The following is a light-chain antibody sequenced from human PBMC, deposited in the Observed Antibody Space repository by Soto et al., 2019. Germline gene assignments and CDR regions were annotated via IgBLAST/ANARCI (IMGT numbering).Light chain of an antibody. CDR1: HNIATW. J-gene: IGKJ1*01. Sequence: IQMTQSPSTLSASVGDRVTITCRASHNIATWLAWYQQKPGRAPRLLIYDASTVQTGVPSRFSGSGSGTDFTITISGLRPDDFATYYCQHLDTSWPFGQGTKVEIK. V-gene: IGKV1-5*01. CDR3: QHLDTSWP. CDR2: DAS.